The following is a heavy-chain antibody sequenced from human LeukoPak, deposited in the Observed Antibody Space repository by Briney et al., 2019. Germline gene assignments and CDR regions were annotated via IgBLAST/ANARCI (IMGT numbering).Heavy chain of an antibody. D-gene: IGHD6-19*01. J-gene: IGHJ4*02. CDR3: AGGSGWLIDY. CDR1: GFTFSSYS. Sequence: GGSLRLSCAASGFTFSSYSMNWVRQAPGNGLEWVSYISSSGSTIYYADSVKGRFTISRDNTKNSLYLQMNSLRAEDTAVYYCAGGSGWLIDYWGQGTLVTVSS. V-gene: IGHV3-48*04. CDR2: ISSSGSTI.